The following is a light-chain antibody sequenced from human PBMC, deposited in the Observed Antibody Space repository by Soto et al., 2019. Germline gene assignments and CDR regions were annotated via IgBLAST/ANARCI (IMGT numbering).Light chain of an antibody. CDR2: DVS. CDR1: SSDVGAYDY. CDR3: SSYAGSYTFVV. Sequence: QSALTQPRSVSGSPGQSVTISCTGTSSDVGAYDYVSWYQQDPGKAPKVLIYDVSERPSGVPDRFSGSKSDNTASLTISGLQAEDEADYYCSSYAGSYTFVVFGGGTKVTDL. V-gene: IGLV2-11*01. J-gene: IGLJ2*01.